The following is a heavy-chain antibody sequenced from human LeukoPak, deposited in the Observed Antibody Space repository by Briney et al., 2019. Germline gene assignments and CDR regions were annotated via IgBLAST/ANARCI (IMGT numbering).Heavy chain of an antibody. V-gene: IGHV1-8*01. D-gene: IGHD2-2*02. CDR3: VRANFRSGTNCYIRRWFDP. J-gene: IGHJ5*02. CDR2: MNPNSGNT. CDR1: GYTFTSYD. Sequence: GASVKVSCKASGYTFTSYDINWVRQATGQGLEWMGWMNPNSGNTGYAQKFKGRVTMTRNTSISTAYMELSSLRSDDTAVYYCVRANFRSGTNCYIRRWFDPWGQGTLVTVSS.